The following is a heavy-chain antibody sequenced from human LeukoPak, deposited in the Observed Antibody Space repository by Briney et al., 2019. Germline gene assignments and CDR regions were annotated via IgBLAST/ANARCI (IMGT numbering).Heavy chain of an antibody. CDR2: INYSGST. J-gene: IGHJ4*02. CDR3: TRQEGGTTYDY. CDR1: GGSIRSYY. Sequence: SETLSLTCTVSGGSIRSYYWSCIRQPPGQGLEWIGYINYSGSTMYNPSLKSRVTISVDTSKNQFFLKLSSVTAADTAVYYCTRQEGGTTYDYWGQGTLVTVSS. D-gene: IGHD1-7*01. V-gene: IGHV4-59*08.